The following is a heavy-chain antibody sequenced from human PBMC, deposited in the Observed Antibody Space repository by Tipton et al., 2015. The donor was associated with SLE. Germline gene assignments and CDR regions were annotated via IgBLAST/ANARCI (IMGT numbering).Heavy chain of an antibody. CDR1: GGSISSGGYY. J-gene: IGHJ6*02. CDR3: ARDLIMITFGGVIAGYGMDV. CDR2: IYYSGST. Sequence: TLSLTCTVSGGSISSGGYYWSWIRQHPGKGLEWIGYIYYSGSTNYNPSLKSRVTISVDTSKNQFSLKLSSATAADTAVYYCARDLIMITFGGVIAGYGMDVWGQGTTVTVSS. D-gene: IGHD3-16*02. V-gene: IGHV4-61*08.